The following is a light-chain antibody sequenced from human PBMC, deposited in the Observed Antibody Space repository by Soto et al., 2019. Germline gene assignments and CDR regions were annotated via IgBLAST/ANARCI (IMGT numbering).Light chain of an antibody. Sequence: QSALTQPRSVSGSPGQSVTISCTGTSSDVGGYNYVSWYQQHPGKAPKLMIYDVNKRPSGVPDRFSGSKSGNTASLTISGLQAEDEADYYCSSYAGSYTLFGGGTKLTVL. CDR3: SSYAGSYTL. J-gene: IGLJ2*01. CDR1: SSDVGGYNY. V-gene: IGLV2-11*01. CDR2: DVN.